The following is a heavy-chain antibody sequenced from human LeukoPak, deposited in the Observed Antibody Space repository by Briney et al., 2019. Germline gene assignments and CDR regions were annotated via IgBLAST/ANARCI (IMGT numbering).Heavy chain of an antibody. V-gene: IGHV4-39*01. D-gene: IGHD5-18*01. Sequence: PSETLSLTCTVSGGSISSSSFYWGWIRQPPRKGLEWIGSIYYSGSTYYNPSLKSRVTISVDTSKNQFSLKLSSVTAADTAVYYCARKAYSYGYALDSWGQGTLVTVSS. J-gene: IGHJ4*02. CDR2: IYYSGST. CDR1: GGSISSSSFY. CDR3: ARKAYSYGYALDS.